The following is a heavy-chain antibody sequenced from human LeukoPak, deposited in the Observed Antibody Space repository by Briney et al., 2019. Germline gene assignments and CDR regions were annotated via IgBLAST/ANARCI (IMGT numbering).Heavy chain of an antibody. J-gene: IGHJ4*02. Sequence: GGSLRLSCAGSGFTFSSYAMSWVRQAPGKGLEWVSAISGSGGCTYYADSVKGRFTTSRDNSKNTLYLQMNSLRAEDTAVYYCAKVIAVAGTPFDYWGQGTLVTVSS. D-gene: IGHD6-19*01. V-gene: IGHV3-23*01. CDR3: AKVIAVAGTPFDY. CDR1: GFTFSSYA. CDR2: ISGSGGCT.